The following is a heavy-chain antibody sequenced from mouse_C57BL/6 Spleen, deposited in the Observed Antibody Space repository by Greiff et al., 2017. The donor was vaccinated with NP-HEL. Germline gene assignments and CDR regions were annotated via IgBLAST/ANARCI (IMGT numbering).Heavy chain of an antibody. Sequence: VQLKQPGAELVRPGSSVKLSCKASGYTFTSYWMDWVKQRPGQGLEWIGNIYPSDSETHYNQKFKDKATLTVDKSSSTAYMQLSSLTSEDSAVYYCARAIYYGSSYPYWGQGTTLTVSS. J-gene: IGHJ2*01. D-gene: IGHD1-1*01. CDR3: ARAIYYGSSYPY. V-gene: IGHV1-61*01. CDR1: GYTFTSYW. CDR2: IYPSDSET.